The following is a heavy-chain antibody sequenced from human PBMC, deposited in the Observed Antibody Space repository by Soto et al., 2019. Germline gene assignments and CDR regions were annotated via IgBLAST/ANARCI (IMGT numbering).Heavy chain of an antibody. D-gene: IGHD2-21*01. V-gene: IGHV3-33*01. CDR1: GSSISNYG. CDR2: IWYDGSNK. J-gene: IGHJ5*02. CDR3: ARDSIVARGNWFDP. Sequence: QVQLVESGGGVVQPGRSLRLSCAASGSSISNYGMHWVRQAPGKGLEWVAMIWYDGSNKNYADSVKGRFTISRDNSKNTLYLQMNSLRAEDTAVYYCARDSIVARGNWFDPWGQGTLVTVSS.